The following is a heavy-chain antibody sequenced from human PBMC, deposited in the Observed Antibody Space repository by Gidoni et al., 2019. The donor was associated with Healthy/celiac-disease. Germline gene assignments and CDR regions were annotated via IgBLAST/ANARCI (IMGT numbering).Heavy chain of an antibody. J-gene: IGHJ4*02. CDR2: IIPIFGTA. V-gene: IGHV1-69*01. Sequence: KASGGTFSSYAISWVRQAPGQGLEWMGGIIPIFGTANYAQKFQGRVTITADESTSTAYMELSSLRSEDTAVYYCARETSVDTAMVLDYWGQGTLVTVSS. CDR3: ARETSVDTAMVLDY. CDR1: GGTFSSYA. D-gene: IGHD5-18*01.